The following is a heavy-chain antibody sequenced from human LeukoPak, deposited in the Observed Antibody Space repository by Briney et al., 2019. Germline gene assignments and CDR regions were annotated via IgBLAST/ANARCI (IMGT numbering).Heavy chain of an antibody. CDR2: ISAYNGNT. Sequence: ASVKVSCKASGYTFTSYGISWVRQAPGQGLEWMGWISAYNGNTNYAQKLQGRVTMTTDTSTSTAYMELRSLRSDDTAVYYCARDLYCSSTSCHIGEAFDIWGQGTMVTVSS. CDR3: ARDLYCSSTSCHIGEAFDI. CDR1: GYTFTSYG. J-gene: IGHJ3*02. D-gene: IGHD2-2*02. V-gene: IGHV1-18*01.